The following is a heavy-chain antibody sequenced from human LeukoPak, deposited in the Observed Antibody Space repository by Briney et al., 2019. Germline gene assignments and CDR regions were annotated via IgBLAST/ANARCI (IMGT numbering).Heavy chain of an antibody. D-gene: IGHD6-19*01. CDR2: ISSSSSYI. Sequence: GGSLRLSCAASGFTFSSYSMNWVRQAPGKGLEWVSSISSSSSYIYYADSVKGRFTISRDNAKNSLYLQMNSLRAEDTAVYYCARGQQWLVQIIDYWGQGTLVTVSS. CDR3: ARGQQWLVQIIDY. V-gene: IGHV3-21*01. J-gene: IGHJ4*02. CDR1: GFTFSSYS.